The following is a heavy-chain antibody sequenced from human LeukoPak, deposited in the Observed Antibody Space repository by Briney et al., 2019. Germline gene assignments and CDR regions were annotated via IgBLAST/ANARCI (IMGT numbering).Heavy chain of an antibody. CDR3: ARLRGTYSLLSIDSRRNDY. CDR1: GYTFTSYG. J-gene: IGHJ4*02. Sequence: ASVKVSCKASGYTFTSYGISWVRQAPGQGLEWMGWISAYNGNTNYAQKLQGRVTMTTDTSTSTAYMELRSLRSDDTAVYYCARLRGTYSLLSIDSRRNDYWGQGTLVTVSS. D-gene: IGHD2/OR15-2a*01. V-gene: IGHV1-18*01. CDR2: ISAYNGNT.